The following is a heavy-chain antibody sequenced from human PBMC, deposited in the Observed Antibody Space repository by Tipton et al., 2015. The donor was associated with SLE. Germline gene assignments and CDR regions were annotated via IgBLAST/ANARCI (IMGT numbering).Heavy chain of an antibody. CDR3: MTRASVEGGKLDF. D-gene: IGHD1-26*01. J-gene: IGHJ4*02. CDR1: GGSISTRGHY. V-gene: IGHV4-39*01. CDR2: LYYSGST. Sequence: TLSLTCSVSGGSISTRGHYWAWIRQPPGKGLEWIGSLYYSGSTDYNPSVKSRLTISVDTPSNQFSLKLTSVTAADTAVYYCMTRASVEGGKLDFWGQGTLVTVSS.